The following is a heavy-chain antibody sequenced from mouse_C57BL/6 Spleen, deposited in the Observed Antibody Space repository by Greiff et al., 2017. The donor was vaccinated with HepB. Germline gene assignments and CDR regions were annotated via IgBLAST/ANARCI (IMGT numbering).Heavy chain of an antibody. Sequence: VPLQQPGAELVKPGASVKMSCKASGYTFTSYWITWVKQRPGQGLEWIGDIYPGSGSTNYNEKFKSKATLTVDTSSSTAYMQLSSLTSEDSAVYYCARRDYGSSPFAYWGQGTLVTVSA. D-gene: IGHD1-1*01. V-gene: IGHV1-55*01. CDR3: ARRDYGSSPFAY. CDR2: IYPGSGST. CDR1: GYTFTSYW. J-gene: IGHJ3*01.